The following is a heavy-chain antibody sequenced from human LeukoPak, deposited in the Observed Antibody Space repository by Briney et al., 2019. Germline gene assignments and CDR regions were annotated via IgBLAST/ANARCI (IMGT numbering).Heavy chain of an antibody. CDR3: ARARIAAAGHFDY. CDR1: GGSISSYY. V-gene: IGHV4-59*01. Sequence: SETLSLTCTVSGGSISSYYWSWLRQPPGKGLEWLGYIYYSGGTNYNPSLKSRVTMSVDTSKNQFSLKLSSVTAADTAVYYCARARIAAAGHFDYWGQGTLVTVSS. D-gene: IGHD6-13*01. CDR2: IYYSGGT. J-gene: IGHJ4*02.